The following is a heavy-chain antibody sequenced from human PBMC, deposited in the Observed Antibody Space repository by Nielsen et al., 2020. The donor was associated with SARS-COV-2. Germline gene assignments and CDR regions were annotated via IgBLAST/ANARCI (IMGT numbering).Heavy chain of an antibody. CDR2: ISGSGGST. V-gene: IGHV3-23*01. J-gene: IGHJ6*02. Sequence: GGSLRLSCAASGFTFSSYAMSWVRQAPGKGLEWVSAISGSGGSTYYADSVKGRFTISRDNSKNTLYLQMSSLRAEDTAVYYCAGAGGYSYGPGYYYYGMDVWGQGTTVTVSS. CDR3: AGAGGYSYGPGYYYYGMDV. D-gene: IGHD5-18*01. CDR1: GFTFSSYA.